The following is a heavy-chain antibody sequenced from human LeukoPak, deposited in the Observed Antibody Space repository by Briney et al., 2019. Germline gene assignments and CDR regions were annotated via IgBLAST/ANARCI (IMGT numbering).Heavy chain of an antibody. CDR1: GGSISSSSYY. V-gene: IGHV4-39*07. J-gene: IGHJ6*02. Sequence: SETLSLTCTVSGGSISSSSYYWGWIRQPPGKGLEWIGSIYYSGSTYYNPSLKSRVTISVDTSKNQFSLKLSSVTAADTAVYYCARDASFTKTDYYGMDVWGQGTTVTVSS. CDR3: ARDASFTKTDYYGMDV. CDR2: IYYSGST. D-gene: IGHD2-8*01.